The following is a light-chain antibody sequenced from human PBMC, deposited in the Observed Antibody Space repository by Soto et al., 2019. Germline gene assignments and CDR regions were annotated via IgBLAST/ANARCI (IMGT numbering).Light chain of an antibody. CDR1: QSISTY. V-gene: IGKV1-39*01. J-gene: IGKJ4*01. CDR2: AAS. Sequence: DIQMTESPSSLSAFVGDRVTITCRAGQSISTYLNWYQQKPGNAPRVLIYAASRLESGVPSRFSGSGSGTDFILTIISLQPEDLGTYYCQQSDDSALTFGGGTKVDIK. CDR3: QQSDDSALT.